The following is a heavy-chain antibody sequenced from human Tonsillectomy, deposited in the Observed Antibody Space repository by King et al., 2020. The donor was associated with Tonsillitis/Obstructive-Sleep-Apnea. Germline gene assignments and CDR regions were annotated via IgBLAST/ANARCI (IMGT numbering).Heavy chain of an antibody. V-gene: IGHV3-30*18. J-gene: IGHJ5*02. CDR3: AKVLIFCTTPRCYTGDKLAVAGS. Sequence: VQLVESGGGVVQPGKSLRLSCAASGFTFNHYGMHWVRQAPGKGLEWVAFISYDGGYKYYTDSVKGRFTISRDNSKITLYLQMNGLRAEDTAVYYCAKVLIFCTTPRCYTGDKLAVAGSWGQGTLVTVSS. CDR2: ISYDGGYK. D-gene: IGHD2-2*02. CDR1: GFTFNHYG.